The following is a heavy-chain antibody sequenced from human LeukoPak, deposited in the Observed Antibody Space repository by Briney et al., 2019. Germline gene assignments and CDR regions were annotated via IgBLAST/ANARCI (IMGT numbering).Heavy chain of an antibody. D-gene: IGHD1-26*01. CDR2: IDPSDSYT. V-gene: IGHV5-10-1*01. CDR1: GYSFTSYW. Sequence: GESLKISCKGSGYSFTSYWISWVRQMPGKGLEWMGRIDPSDSYTNYSPSFQGHVTISADKSISTAYLQWSSLKVSDTAMYYCAGLNAGVGAIDYWGQGTLVTVSS. J-gene: IGHJ4*02. CDR3: AGLNAGVGAIDY.